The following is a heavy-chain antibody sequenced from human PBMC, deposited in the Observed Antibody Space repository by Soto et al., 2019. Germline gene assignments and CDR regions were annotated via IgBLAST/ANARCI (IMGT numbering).Heavy chain of an antibody. J-gene: IGHJ4*02. D-gene: IGHD3-16*02. CDR2: ISAYNGNT. Sequence: QVQLLQSGAEVKKPGASVKVSCKASGYTFTSYGISWVRQAPGQGLEWMGWISAYNGNTNYAQKLQGRVTMTTDTSTSTAYMELRSLRSDDTAVYYCARGYIYDYIWGSYHLFDYWGQGTLVTVSS. CDR3: ARGYIYDYIWGSYHLFDY. V-gene: IGHV1-18*01. CDR1: GYTFTSYG.